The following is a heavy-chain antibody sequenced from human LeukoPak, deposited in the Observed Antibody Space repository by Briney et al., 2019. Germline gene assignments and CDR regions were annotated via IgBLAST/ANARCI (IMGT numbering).Heavy chain of an antibody. J-gene: IGHJ4*02. CDR3: ARDLFQQALDY. V-gene: IGHV3-48*01. CDR2: IENGGHII. Sequence: PGGSLRLSCVASEFTFTTYTMNWVRQAPGKGLEWVSYIENGGHIIYYADSVKGRFTISRDDAQNSLYLQLNRLRPEDTAVYYCARDLFQQALDYWGQGTLVTVSS. CDR1: EFTFTTYT.